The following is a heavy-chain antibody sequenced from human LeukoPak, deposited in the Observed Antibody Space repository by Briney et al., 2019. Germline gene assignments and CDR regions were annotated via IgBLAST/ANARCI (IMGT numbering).Heavy chain of an antibody. D-gene: IGHD3-22*01. CDR3: ARADSSGYSLDENFDY. CDR2: LIPMFGIV. J-gene: IGHJ4*02. CDR1: GGTLSSYD. Sequence: GSSVKVSCKASGGTLSSYDINWVRQAPGQGLEWIGRLIPMFGIVNYAQNFQGRVTITADKSTNTAYMELSSLRSEDTAFYYCARADSSGYSLDENFDYWGQGTLVTVSS. V-gene: IGHV1-69*04.